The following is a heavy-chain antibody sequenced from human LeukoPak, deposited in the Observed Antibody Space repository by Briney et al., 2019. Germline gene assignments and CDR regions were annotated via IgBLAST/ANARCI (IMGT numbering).Heavy chain of an antibody. CDR1: GYKFTRHW. CDR2: IYPGDSDT. CDR3: ARYKDTGYISYFEN. V-gene: IGHV5-51*01. D-gene: IGHD3-9*01. Sequence: GESLKISCKGSGYKFTRHWIAWVRQMPGKGLEWMGIIYPGDSDTRYSPSFQGQVTISVDKSINTAYLQWNSLKASDTATYFCARYKDTGYISYFENWGQGTPVTVSS. J-gene: IGHJ4*02.